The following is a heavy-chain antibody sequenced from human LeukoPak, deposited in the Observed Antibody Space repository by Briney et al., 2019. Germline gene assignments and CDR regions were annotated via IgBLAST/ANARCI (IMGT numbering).Heavy chain of an antibody. CDR3: ARLDDSSGYYSYFDH. Sequence: GESLKISCKGSGYNFTNYWIGWVCQMPGKGLEWMGIIYPGDSDTRYSPSFQGQVTISADRSITTAYLQWSSLKASDTAMYYCARLDDSSGYYSYFDHWGQGTLVTVSS. D-gene: IGHD3-22*01. V-gene: IGHV5-51*01. CDR1: GYNFTNYW. CDR2: IYPGDSDT. J-gene: IGHJ4*02.